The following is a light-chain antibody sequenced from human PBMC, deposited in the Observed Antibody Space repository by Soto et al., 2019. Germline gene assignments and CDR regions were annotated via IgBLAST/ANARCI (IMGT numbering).Light chain of an antibody. CDR2: GAS. V-gene: IGKV3-15*01. J-gene: IGKJ1*01. Sequence: EIVMTQSASTLSVSPGERATLSCGASQSVSSNLAWYQQKPGQAPRLLIYGASTRATGIPARFSGSGSGTEFTLTISSLQSEDFAVYYCQQYNNWPPLTFGQGTKVDI. CDR3: QQYNNWPPLT. CDR1: QSVSSN.